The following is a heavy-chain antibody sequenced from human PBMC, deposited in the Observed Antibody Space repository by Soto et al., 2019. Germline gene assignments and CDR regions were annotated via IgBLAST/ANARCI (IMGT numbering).Heavy chain of an antibody. V-gene: IGHV5-10-1*01. D-gene: IGHD6-6*01. CDR2: IDPSDSYT. Sequence: PGESLKISCKGSGYSFTSYWISWVRQMPGKGLEWMGRIDPSDSYTNYSPSFQGYVTISADKSISTAHLQWSRLKASDTAMYYCARRYSSSDGMDVWGQGTTVTV. CDR1: GYSFTSYW. CDR3: ARRYSSSDGMDV. J-gene: IGHJ6*02.